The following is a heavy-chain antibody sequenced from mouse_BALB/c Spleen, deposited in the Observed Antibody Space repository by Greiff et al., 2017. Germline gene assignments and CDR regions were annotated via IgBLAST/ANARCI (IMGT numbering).Heavy chain of an antibody. CDR1: GYSITSDYA. D-gene: IGHD2-4*01. J-gene: IGHJ4*01. Sequence: EVKLMESGPGLVKPSQSLSLTCTVTGYSITSDYAWNWIRQFPGNKLEWMGYISYSGSTSYNPSLKSRISITRDTSKNQFFLQLNSVTTEDTATYYCARGGLRRHYAMDYWGQGTSVTVSS. CDR3: ARGGLRRHYAMDY. CDR2: ISYSGST. V-gene: IGHV3-2*02.